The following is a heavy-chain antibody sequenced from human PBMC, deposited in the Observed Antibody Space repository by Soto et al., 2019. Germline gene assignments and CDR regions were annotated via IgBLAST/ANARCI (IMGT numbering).Heavy chain of an antibody. J-gene: IGHJ4*02. CDR2: ISRSGTT. CDR3: ATSLWFGTQPEL. D-gene: IGHD3-10*01. V-gene: IGHV4-34*01. Sequence: QVQLQQWGAGLLKPSETLSLSCAVYGGSFNDNYYTWFRQPPGKGPEWIGEISRSGTTKYIPSLKSRATISFDTTKNQVSLKVTSVTAADTAVYYCATSLWFGTQPELWGQGALVTVSS. CDR1: GGSFNDNY.